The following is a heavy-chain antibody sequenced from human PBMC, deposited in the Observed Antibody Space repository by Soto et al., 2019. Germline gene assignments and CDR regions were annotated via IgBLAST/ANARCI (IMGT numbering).Heavy chain of an antibody. Sequence: ASVKVSCKASGYTFTSYDINWVRQATGQGLEWMGWMNPNSGNTGYAQKFQGRVTMTRNTSISTAYMELSSLRSEDTAVYYCAITYYYDSSGYWDLDYWGKGTLVTVSS. J-gene: IGHJ4*02. CDR1: GYTFTSYD. V-gene: IGHV1-8*01. D-gene: IGHD3-22*01. CDR2: MNPNSGNT. CDR3: AITYYYDSSGYWDLDY.